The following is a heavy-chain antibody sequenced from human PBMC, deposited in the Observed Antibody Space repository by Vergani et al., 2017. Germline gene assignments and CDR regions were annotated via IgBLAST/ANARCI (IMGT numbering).Heavy chain of an antibody. J-gene: IGHJ2*01. V-gene: IGHV3-74*03. CDR3: VRLPRGPWNFDL. Sequence: DVHLAESGGGFFQPGGSLRLSCSASGFSFNSYWMHWVRQVPGKGLLWVSRIKSDGSITAYADSVKGRFTISRDNAKNTLYLQMDSLRAEDTAVYYCVRLPRGPWNFDLWGRGTLITVSS. CDR1: GFSFNSYW. CDR2: IKSDGSIT.